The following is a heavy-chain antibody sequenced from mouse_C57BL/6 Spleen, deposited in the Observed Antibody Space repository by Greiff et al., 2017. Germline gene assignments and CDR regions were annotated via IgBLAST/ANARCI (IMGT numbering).Heavy chain of an antibody. CDR3: ANYYGSSYAMDY. V-gene: IGHV1-55*01. J-gene: IGHJ4*01. Sequence: QVQLKQPGAELVKPGASVKMSCKASGYTFTSYWITWVTQRPGQGLEWIGDIYPGSGSTNYNEKYKSKATLTVDTSSSTAYMQLSSLTSEDSAVYYCANYYGSSYAMDYWGQGTSVTVSS. CDR2: IYPGSGST. CDR1: GYTFTSYW. D-gene: IGHD1-1*01.